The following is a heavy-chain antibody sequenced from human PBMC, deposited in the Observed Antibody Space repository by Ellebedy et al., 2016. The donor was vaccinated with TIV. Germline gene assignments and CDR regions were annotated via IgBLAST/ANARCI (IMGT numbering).Heavy chain of an antibody. V-gene: IGHV3-74*01. Sequence: GESLKISCAASGFTFSSYWMHWVRQAPGKGLVWVSGINNDGSSTYYADSVKGRFTISRDNSKNTLYLQMDTLRVDDTAVYYCVRDGYNRIPFDYWGQGTLVTVSS. J-gene: IGHJ4*02. D-gene: IGHD5-24*01. CDR3: VRDGYNRIPFDY. CDR1: GFTFSSYW. CDR2: INNDGSST.